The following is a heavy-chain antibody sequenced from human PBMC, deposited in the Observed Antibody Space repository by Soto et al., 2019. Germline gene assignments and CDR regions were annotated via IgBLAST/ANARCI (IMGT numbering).Heavy chain of an antibody. V-gene: IGHV4-59*02. CDR3: ARAPRGNYGYPSYFDY. D-gene: IGHD3-10*01. CDR1: GGSVSSYY. CDR2: IYYSGST. J-gene: IGHJ4*02. Sequence: SETLSLTCTVSGGSVSSYYWSWIRQPPGKGLEWIGYIYYSGSTNYNPSLKSRVTISVDTSKNQFSLKLSSVTAADTAVYYCARAPRGNYGYPSYFDYWGQGTLVTVSS.